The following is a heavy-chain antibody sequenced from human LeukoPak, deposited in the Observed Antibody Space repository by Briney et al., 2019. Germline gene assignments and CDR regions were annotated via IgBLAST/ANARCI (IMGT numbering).Heavy chain of an antibody. CDR3: ARDSGYGRYWNYGYDY. J-gene: IGHJ4*02. CDR1: GFTFDDYG. D-gene: IGHD1-7*01. CDR2: INWNGGST. V-gene: IGHV3-20*04. Sequence: GGSLRLSCAASGFTFDDYGMSWVRQAPGKGLEWVSGINWNGGSTGYADSVKGRFTISRDNAKNSLYLQMNSLRAEDTALYYCARDSGYGRYWNYGYDYWGPGTLVTVSS.